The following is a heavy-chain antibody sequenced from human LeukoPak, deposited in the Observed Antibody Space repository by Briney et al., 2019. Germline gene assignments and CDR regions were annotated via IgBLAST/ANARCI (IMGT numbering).Heavy chain of an antibody. J-gene: IGHJ4*02. CDR2: ISAYNGYT. CDR1: GYTFTNYG. D-gene: IGHD2-2*01. CDR3: ARGSTSCYAY. V-gene: IGHV1-18*01. Sequence: ASVKVSCKASGYTFTNYGFSWVRQAPGQGLEWMGWISAYNGYTDYAQKLQFRVTMTTDTSTSTAYMELRSLRSDDTAVYYCARGSTSCYAYWGQGTLVTVSS.